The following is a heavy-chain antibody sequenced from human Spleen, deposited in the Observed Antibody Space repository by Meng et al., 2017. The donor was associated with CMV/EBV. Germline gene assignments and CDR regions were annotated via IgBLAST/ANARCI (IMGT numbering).Heavy chain of an antibody. V-gene: IGHV3-21*04. CDR1: GFTFSSYT. J-gene: IGHJ4*02. CDR3: AAAGLGLLDY. CDR2: ISSSGSYI. D-gene: IGHD6-13*01. Sequence: GGSLRLSCAASGFTFSSYTMSWVRQAPGKGLEWVSSISSSGSYIYYPDSVRGRFTISRDNPKNSLYLQMNSLRIEDTAFYYCAAAGLGLLDYWGQGALVTVS.